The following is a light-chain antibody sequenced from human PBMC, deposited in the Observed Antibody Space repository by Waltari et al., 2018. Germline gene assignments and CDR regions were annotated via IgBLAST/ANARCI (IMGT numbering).Light chain of an antibody. J-gene: IGKJ1*01. CDR2: KVS. V-gene: IGKV2-30*02. CDR1: QSLVHSDGNTY. Sequence: DVVMTQSPLSLPVTLGQPASISCRSSQSLVHSDGNTYLNWFQQRPGQSPRRLSYKVSDRDSGVPDRFSGSGSGTDFTLTISRVEAEDVGVYYCMQGTHWPPWTFGQGTKVEIK. CDR3: MQGTHWPPWT.